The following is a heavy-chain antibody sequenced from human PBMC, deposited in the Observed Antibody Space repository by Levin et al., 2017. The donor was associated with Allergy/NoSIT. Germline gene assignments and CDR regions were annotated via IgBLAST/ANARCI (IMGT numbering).Heavy chain of an antibody. V-gene: IGHV3-48*01. CDR3: ARPHYVDIVATSSELYAYYDYGMDV. CDR2: ISSSSSTI. Sequence: TGGSLRLSCAASGFTFSSYSMNWVRQAPGKGLEWVSYISSSSSTIYYADSVKGRFTISRDNAKNSLYLQMNSLRAEDTAVYYCARPHYVDIVATSSELYAYYDYGMDVWGQGTTVTVSS. D-gene: IGHD5-12*01. CDR1: GFTFSSYS. J-gene: IGHJ6*02.